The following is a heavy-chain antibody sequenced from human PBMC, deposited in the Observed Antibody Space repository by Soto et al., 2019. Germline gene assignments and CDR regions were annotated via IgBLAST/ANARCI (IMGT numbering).Heavy chain of an antibody. CDR2: IWYDGSNK. V-gene: IGHV3-33*01. Sequence: GGSLRLSCAASGFTFSSYGMHWVRQAPGKGQEWVAVIWYDGSNKYYADSVKGRFTISRDNSKNTLYLQMNSLRAEDTAVYFCVSDLSLCSGGSCYSGIIDYWDQGTLVTVSS. J-gene: IGHJ4*02. D-gene: IGHD2-15*01. CDR1: GFTFSSYG. CDR3: VSDLSLCSGGSCYSGIIDY.